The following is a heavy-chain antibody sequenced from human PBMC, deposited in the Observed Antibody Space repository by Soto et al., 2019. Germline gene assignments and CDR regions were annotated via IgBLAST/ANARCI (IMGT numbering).Heavy chain of an antibody. D-gene: IGHD2-15*01. J-gene: IGHJ1*01. V-gene: IGHV3-23*01. CDR2: ISGRGDRT. CDR3: VKDEGGSPSTAPH. Sequence: EVQLLESGGGLVQPGGSLRLSCAASGITISNYPMSWVRQAPGKGLDWVSGISGRGDRTYYADSAKGRFTISKDISKNSLALQLDNLGVADTAVYFCVKDEGGSPSTAPHCGQGTLVTVSS. CDR1: GITISNYP.